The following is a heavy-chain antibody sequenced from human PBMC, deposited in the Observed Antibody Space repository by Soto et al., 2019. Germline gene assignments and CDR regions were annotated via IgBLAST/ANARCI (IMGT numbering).Heavy chain of an antibody. CDR2: ISYDVSNT. CDR1: GFPFRTYA. Sequence: QVQLVESGGGVVQPGGSLRLSCAASGFPFRTYAMHWVRQAPGKGLEWVATISYDVSNTFYVDSVKGRFTISRDNSKNTLYLQMNGLRAEDTAVYFCTRDFGAARRTTDYWGQGTLVTVSS. CDR3: TRDFGAARRTTDY. V-gene: IGHV3-30-3*01. D-gene: IGHD6-6*01. J-gene: IGHJ4*02.